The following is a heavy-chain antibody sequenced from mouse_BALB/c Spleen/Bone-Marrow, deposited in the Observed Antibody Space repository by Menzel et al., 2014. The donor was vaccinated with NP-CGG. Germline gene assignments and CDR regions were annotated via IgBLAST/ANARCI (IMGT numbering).Heavy chain of an antibody. J-gene: IGHJ2*01. V-gene: IGHV1-69*02. Sequence: QVQLKHSGAELVRPGASVKLSCKASGYTFTSYWVNWVKQRPGQGLEWIGNIYPSDSYTNYNQKFKDKATLTVDKSSSTAYMQLSSPTSEDSAVHYCTRSYGSSYEYYFDYWGQGTTLTVSS. D-gene: IGHD1-1*01. CDR2: IYPSDSYT. CDR1: GYTFTSYW. CDR3: TRSYGSSYEYYFDY.